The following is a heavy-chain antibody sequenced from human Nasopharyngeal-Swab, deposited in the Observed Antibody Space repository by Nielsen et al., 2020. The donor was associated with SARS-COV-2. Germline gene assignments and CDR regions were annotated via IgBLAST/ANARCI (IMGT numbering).Heavy chain of an antibody. D-gene: IGHD2-21*02. Sequence: GESLKISCAASGFTLSSYVMYWVRQAPGKGLEWVAVISQDGSKKLYADSVKGRFTITRDNSRNTLYMEMNSLRGEDTALYYCCGDFPSIDYWGQGTLVTVSS. CDR2: ISQDGSKK. J-gene: IGHJ4*02. CDR3: CGDFPSIDY. CDR1: GFTLSSYV. V-gene: IGHV3-30*04.